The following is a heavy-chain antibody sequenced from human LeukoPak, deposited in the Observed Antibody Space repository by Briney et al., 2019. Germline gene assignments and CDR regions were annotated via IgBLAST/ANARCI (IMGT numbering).Heavy chain of an antibody. CDR2: IGTAGDT. D-gene: IGHD3-16*01. Sequence: GGSLRLSCAASGFTFSSYDMHWVRQATGKGLEWVSAIGTAGDTYYPGSVKGRFTISRENAKNSLYLQMNSLRAGDTAVYYCARVKPHEGVYYYMDVWGKGTTVTVSS. CDR3: ARVKPHEGVYYYMDV. CDR1: GFTFSSYD. V-gene: IGHV3-13*01. J-gene: IGHJ6*03.